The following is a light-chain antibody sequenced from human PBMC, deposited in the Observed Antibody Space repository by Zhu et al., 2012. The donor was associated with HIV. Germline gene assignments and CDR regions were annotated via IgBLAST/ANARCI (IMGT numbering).Light chain of an antibody. Sequence: DIQMTQSPPSLSASVGDRVTMTCRASQGIDNHLAWYQQRPGRVPKVLIYGAYILQSGVPSRFSGSRSGTDFILTISSLQPEDVGTYFCQNSDSAPWTFGQGTKVEIK. CDR3: QNSDSAPWT. V-gene: IGKV1-27*01. J-gene: IGKJ1*01. CDR2: GAY. CDR1: QGIDNH.